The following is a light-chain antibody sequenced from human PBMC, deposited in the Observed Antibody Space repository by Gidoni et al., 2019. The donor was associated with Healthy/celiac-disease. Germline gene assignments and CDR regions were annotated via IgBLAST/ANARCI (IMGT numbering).Light chain of an antibody. J-gene: IGKJ1*01. CDR2: AAS. V-gene: IGKV1-39*01. CDR3: QQRYSSPWT. CDR1: QSISSY. Sequence: DIQMTQSPSSLSASVGDRVTITCRASQSISSYLNWYQQKTGKDPKLLIYAASCLKSGVPSKWSSSGGGADYTLTISRRQPEDDATDYCQQRYSSPWTFGQGTKVEIK.